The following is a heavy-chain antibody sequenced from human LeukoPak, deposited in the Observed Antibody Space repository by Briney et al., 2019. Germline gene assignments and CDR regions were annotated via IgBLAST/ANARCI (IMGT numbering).Heavy chain of an antibody. CDR1: GGSISSYY. CDR2: IYYSGST. D-gene: IGHD3-22*01. Sequence: SETLSLTCIVSGGSISSYYWSWIRQPPGKGLEWIGYIYYSGSTNYNPSLKSRVTISVDTSKTQFSLKLSSVTAADTAVYYCARDRFTMIADDSYYYYGMDVWGQGTTVTVSS. J-gene: IGHJ6*02. V-gene: IGHV4-59*01. CDR3: ARDRFTMIADDSYYYYGMDV.